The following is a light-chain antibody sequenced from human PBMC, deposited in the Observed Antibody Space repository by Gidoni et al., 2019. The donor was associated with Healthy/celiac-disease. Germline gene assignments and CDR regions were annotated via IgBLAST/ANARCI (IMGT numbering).Light chain of an antibody. CDR1: QNVLYSANNKNY. Sequence: DIVMTQSPDSLAVSLGERATINCKSSQNVLYSANNKNYLAWYQQKPGQPPKLLIYWASTRESGVPDRFSGSGSGTDFTLTISSLQAEDVAVYYCQQYYTSPWTFXXXTRVEVK. CDR3: QQYYTSPWT. V-gene: IGKV4-1*01. J-gene: IGKJ1*01. CDR2: WAS.